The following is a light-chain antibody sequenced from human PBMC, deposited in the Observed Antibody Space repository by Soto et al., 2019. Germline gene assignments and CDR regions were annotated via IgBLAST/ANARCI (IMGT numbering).Light chain of an antibody. V-gene: IGKV1-5*03. CDR1: QSISSW. Sequence: DIQMTQSPSTLSASVGDRVTITCRASQSISSWLAWYQQKQGKAPKXLIYKASILESGVSSRFSGSGSGTDLAITITSLQAEDCETYDCQQLRMYPSTFGGGTKVDIK. CDR2: KAS. CDR3: QQLRMYPST. J-gene: IGKJ4*01.